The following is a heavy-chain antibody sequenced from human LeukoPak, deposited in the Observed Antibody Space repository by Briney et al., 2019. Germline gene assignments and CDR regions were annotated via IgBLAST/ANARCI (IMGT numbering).Heavy chain of an antibody. CDR3: ASYWSTSGNSYHYYYMDV. V-gene: IGHV1-2*02. D-gene: IGHD2-2*01. J-gene: IGHJ6*03. Sequence: ASVKVSCKASGYTFTGYYMHWARQAPGQGLEWMGWINPNSGGTNYAQKFQGRVTMTRDTSISTAYMELSRLRSDDTAVYYCASYWSTSGNSYHYYYMDVWGKGTTVTVSS. CDR2: INPNSGGT. CDR1: GYTFTGYY.